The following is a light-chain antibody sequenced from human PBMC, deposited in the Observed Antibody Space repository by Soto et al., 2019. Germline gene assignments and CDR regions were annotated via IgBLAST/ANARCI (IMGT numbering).Light chain of an antibody. V-gene: IGLV2-14*03. Sequence: QSVLTQRASVSGSPGQSITVSCTGTGSDVGDYNYVSWYQHHPGKAPKLLIYDVTDRPSGVSNRFSGSKSGNTASLTISGLQAEDEADYYCSSYTTSNTRQVVFGTGTKVTVL. CDR2: DVT. CDR3: SSYTTSNTRQVV. J-gene: IGLJ1*01. CDR1: GSDVGDYNY.